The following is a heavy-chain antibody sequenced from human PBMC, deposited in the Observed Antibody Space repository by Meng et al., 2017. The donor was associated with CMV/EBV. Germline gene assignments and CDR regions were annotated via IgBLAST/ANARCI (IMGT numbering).Heavy chain of an antibody. CDR3: VRDNNWGPDY. CDR1: GYGFSDHY. Sequence: QVQRLQPGAEVKSPGASVKVSCQASGYGFSDHYMHWVRQAPGKGLEWMGWIYPNSGGTHYAQKFQDRVSMTRDMSISTVYMELRRLTSDDTAVYYCVRDNNWGPDYWGQGTLVTVSS. CDR2: IYPNSGGT. J-gene: IGHJ4*02. D-gene: IGHD1-1*01. V-gene: IGHV1-2*02.